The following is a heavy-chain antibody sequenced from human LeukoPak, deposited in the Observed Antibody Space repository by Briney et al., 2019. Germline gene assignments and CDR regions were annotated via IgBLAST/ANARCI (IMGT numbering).Heavy chain of an antibody. J-gene: IGHJ4*02. D-gene: IGHD1-26*01. Sequence: PSETLSLTCTVSGGSISSGGYYWSWIRQPPGKGLEWIGYIYHSGSTYYNPSLKSRVTISVDRSKNQFSLKLSSMTAADTAVYYCARESGSGDYWGQGTLVTVSS. CDR3: ARESGSGDY. V-gene: IGHV4-30-2*01. CDR1: GGSISSGGYY. CDR2: IYHSGST.